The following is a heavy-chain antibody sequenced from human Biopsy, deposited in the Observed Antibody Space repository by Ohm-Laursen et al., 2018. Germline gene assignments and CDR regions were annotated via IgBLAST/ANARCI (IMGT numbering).Heavy chain of an antibody. CDR3: AADINVWNVNY. CDR2: FAPENGKT. J-gene: IGHJ4*02. D-gene: IGHD1-1*01. Sequence: VASVKVSCKASGYTFTSYGITWVRQAPGRGLEWMGGFAPENGKTIYAQKFQGRITMTEDTSTDTAYMELSSLRSEDTAVYYCAADINVWNVNYWGQGTQVTVSS. V-gene: IGHV1-24*01. CDR1: GYTFTSYG.